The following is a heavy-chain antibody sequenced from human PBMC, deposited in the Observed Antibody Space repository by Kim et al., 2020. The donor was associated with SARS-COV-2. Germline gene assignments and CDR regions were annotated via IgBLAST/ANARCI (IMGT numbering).Heavy chain of an antibody. CDR1: GFTFATYA. Sequence: GGSLRLSCAASGFTFATYAMSWVRQAPGKGLEWVSAISSDGKYIYYANSVKGRFTLSRDNSKNTLFLQMNSLRADDTAVYYCVTHAPPGERGVLVEVPTPEAYAFDIWGQGTTVTVSS. D-gene: IGHD2-2*01. J-gene: IGHJ3*02. CDR3: VTHAPPGERGVLVEVPTPEAYAFDI. V-gene: IGHV3-23*01. CDR2: ISSDGKYI.